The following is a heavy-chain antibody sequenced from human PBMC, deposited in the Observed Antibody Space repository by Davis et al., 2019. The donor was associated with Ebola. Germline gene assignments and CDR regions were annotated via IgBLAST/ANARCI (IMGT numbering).Heavy chain of an antibody. Sequence: SETLSLTCAVYGGSISSYYWSWIRQPPGKGLEWIGYIYYSGSTNYNPSLKSRVTISVDTSKNQFSLKLSSVTAADTAVYYCARGSAVVIAIQYFQHWGQGTLVTVSS. D-gene: IGHD2-21*01. J-gene: IGHJ1*01. CDR2: IYYSGST. V-gene: IGHV4-59*01. CDR3: ARGSAVVIAIQYFQH. CDR1: GGSISSYY.